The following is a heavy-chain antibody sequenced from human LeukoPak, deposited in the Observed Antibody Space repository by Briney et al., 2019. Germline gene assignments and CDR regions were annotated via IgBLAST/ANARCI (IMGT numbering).Heavy chain of an antibody. CDR2: INSDGSST. CDR3: ARGGSSSSWYGYFQH. J-gene: IGHJ1*01. CDR1: GFTFSSYW. Sequence: GGSLGLSCAASGFTFSSYWMHWVRQAPGKGLVWVSRINSDGSSTSYADSVKGRFTISRDNAKNTLYLQMNSLRAEDTAVYYCARGGSSSSWYGYFQHWGQGTLVTVSS. D-gene: IGHD6-13*01. V-gene: IGHV3-74*01.